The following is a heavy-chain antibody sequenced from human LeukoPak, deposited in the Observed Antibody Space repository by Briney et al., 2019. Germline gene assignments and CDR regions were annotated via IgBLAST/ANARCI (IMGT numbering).Heavy chain of an antibody. CDR1: GDSISSSSYY. CDR2: IYYRGST. D-gene: IGHD3-22*01. J-gene: IGHJ1*01. CDR3: ARRRYYDSTGYLD. Sequence: PSETLSLTCTISGDSISSSSYYWGWIRQPPGKGLDWIGDIYYRGSTYYSPSLKSRVSISIDTSNNQFSLTLNSVTAADTALYFCARRRYYDSTGYLDWGQGTLVTVSS. V-gene: IGHV4-39*01.